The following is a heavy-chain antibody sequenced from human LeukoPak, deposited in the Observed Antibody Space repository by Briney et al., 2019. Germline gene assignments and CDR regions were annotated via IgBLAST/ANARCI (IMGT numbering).Heavy chain of an antibody. J-gene: IGHJ5*02. Sequence: GESLKISCKGSGYSFTTYWIGWVRQMPGKGLEWMGIIYPGDSDARYGPSFQGQVTISIDKSINTAYLQWSSLKASDTAMYYCARQITFGGVEFDPWGQGTLVTVSS. V-gene: IGHV5-51*01. CDR1: GYSFTTYW. CDR2: IYPGDSDA. D-gene: IGHD3-16*01. CDR3: ARQITFGGVEFDP.